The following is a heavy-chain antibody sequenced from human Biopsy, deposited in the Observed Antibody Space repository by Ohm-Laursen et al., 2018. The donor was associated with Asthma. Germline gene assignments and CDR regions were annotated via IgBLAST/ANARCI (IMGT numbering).Heavy chain of an antibody. CDR1: GFSVSNFA. V-gene: IGHV3-30*01. CDR2: ISKDASTQ. D-gene: IGHD1-1*01. J-gene: IGHJ3*02. CDR3: VRDGTDDAFDI. Sequence: SLRLSCAASGFSVSNFAIHWVRQAPGKGLEWVGVISKDASTQDYADSAKGRFTMARDNSKNTLDLQMNSLREEDTAVYYCVRDGTDDAFDIWGQGTVVSVSS.